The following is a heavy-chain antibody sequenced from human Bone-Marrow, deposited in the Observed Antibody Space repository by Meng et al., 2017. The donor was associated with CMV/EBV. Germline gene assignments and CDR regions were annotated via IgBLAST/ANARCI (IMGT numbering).Heavy chain of an antibody. D-gene: IGHD2-2*01. J-gene: IGHJ6*02. Sequence: GGSLRLSCVASGFTFSDHWMGWVRQAPGKGLEWVSSISSSSSYIYYADSVKGRFTISRDNAKNSLYLQMNSLRAEDTAVYYCASYYCSSTSCYGMDVWGQGNTVPVSS. CDR2: ISSSSSYI. CDR1: GFTFSDHW. V-gene: IGHV3-21*01. CDR3: ASYYCSSTSCYGMDV.